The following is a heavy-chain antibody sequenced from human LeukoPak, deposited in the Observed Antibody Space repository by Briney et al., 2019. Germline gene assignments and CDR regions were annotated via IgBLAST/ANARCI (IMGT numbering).Heavy chain of an antibody. CDR3: TTDMSYGSGDAFDI. CDR1: GFTFSNAW. D-gene: IGHD5-18*01. V-gene: IGHV3-15*01. J-gene: IGHJ3*02. CDR2: IKSKPDGGTT. Sequence: GGSLRLSCAASGFTFSNAWMSWVRQAPGKGLEWVGRIKSKPDGGTTDYAAPVKGRFTISRDDSKNTLYLQMNSLKTEDTAVYYCTTDMSYGSGDAFDIWGQGTMVTVSS.